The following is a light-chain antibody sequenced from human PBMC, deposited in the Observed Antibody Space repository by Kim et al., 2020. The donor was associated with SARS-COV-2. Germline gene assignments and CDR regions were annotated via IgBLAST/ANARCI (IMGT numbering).Light chain of an antibody. CDR2: GAS. J-gene: IGKJ1*01. CDR1: QSISSN. CDR3: QQYNRA. V-gene: IGKV3-15*01. Sequence: TRSVSPGDRATLSCRASQSISSNLAWYQQKPGQAPRLLIYGASTRATGVPARFNGSGSGTEFTLTISSLQSEDFAVYYCQQYNRAFGQGTKVDIK.